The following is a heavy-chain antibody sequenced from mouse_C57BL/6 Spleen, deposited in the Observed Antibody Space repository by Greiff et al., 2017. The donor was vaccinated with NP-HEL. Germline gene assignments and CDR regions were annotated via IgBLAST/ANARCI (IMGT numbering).Heavy chain of an antibody. J-gene: IGHJ4*01. D-gene: IGHD1-1*01. CDR3: ARRADYGSSFYAMDY. CDR1: GFSLSTSGMG. V-gene: IGHV8-12*01. CDR2: IYWDDDK. Sequence: QVTLKESGPGILQSSQTLSLTCSFSGFSLSTSGMGVSWIRQPSGKDLEWLAHIYWDDDKRYNPSLKSRLTISKDTSRNQVFLKITSVDTADTATYYCARRADYGSSFYAMDYWGQGTSVTVSS.